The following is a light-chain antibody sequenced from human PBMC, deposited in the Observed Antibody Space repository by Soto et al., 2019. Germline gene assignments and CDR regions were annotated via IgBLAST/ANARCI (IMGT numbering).Light chain of an antibody. CDR3: SSYTSSSTGV. J-gene: IGLJ3*02. CDR1: SSDVGGYNY. Sequence: QSALTQPASGSGSPGQSITISCTGTSSDVGGYNYVSWYQQHPGKAPKLMIYDVSNRPSGVSKRCSGSKSGNTASLTISGLQVEDEADYYCSSYTSSSTGVFGGGTKLTVL. V-gene: IGLV2-14*01. CDR2: DVS.